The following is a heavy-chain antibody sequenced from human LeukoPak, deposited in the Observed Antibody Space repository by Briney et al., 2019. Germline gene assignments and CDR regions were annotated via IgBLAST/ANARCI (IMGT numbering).Heavy chain of an antibody. D-gene: IGHD2-15*01. V-gene: IGHV3-23*01. CDR2: ISGSGGST. CDR3: ARDLSSSSSVVVVAAKHDY. CDR1: GFTFSSYA. J-gene: IGHJ4*02. Sequence: GGSLRLSCAASGFTFSSYAMSWVRQAPGKGLEWVSAISGSGGSTYYADCVKGRFTISRDNSKNTLYLQMNSLRAEDTAVYYCARDLSSSSSVVVVAAKHDYWGQGTLVTVSS.